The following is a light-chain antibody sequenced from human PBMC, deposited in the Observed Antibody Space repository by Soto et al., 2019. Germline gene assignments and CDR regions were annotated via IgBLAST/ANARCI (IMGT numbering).Light chain of an antibody. CDR1: QSISDS. Sequence: DIQMTQSPSTLSASVGDRVTITCRASQSISDSLAWYQQKPGKAPKLLIYEASSLKSGVPSRFSGSRSATEYTLNISSLQPDDFATYYCQQYNGYWTFGQGTKVEIK. CDR3: QQYNGYWT. J-gene: IGKJ1*01. CDR2: EAS. V-gene: IGKV1-5*03.